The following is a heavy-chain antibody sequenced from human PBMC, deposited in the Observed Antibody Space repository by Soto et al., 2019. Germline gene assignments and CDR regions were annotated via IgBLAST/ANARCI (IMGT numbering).Heavy chain of an antibody. CDR2: IYHSGST. Sequence: QVQLQESGPGLVKPSQTLSLTCTVSGGSISSGDYYWSWIRQPPGKVLEWIGYIYHSGSTYYNPSLKSRVTRSVDTSKNQFSLKLSSVTAADTAVYYCARERPDGARLDPWGQGTLVTVSS. J-gene: IGHJ5*02. CDR3: ARERPDGARLDP. CDR1: GGSISSGDYY. V-gene: IGHV4-30-4*01. D-gene: IGHD6-6*01.